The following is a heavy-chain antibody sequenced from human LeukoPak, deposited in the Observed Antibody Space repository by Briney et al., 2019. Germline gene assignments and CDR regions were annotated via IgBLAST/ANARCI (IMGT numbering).Heavy chain of an antibody. Sequence: ASVKVSCKASGYTFTSYSISWVRQAPGQGLEWMGWISAYNGKANSAQKLQDRVTMTTHTSTSTAYMELRSLRSDDTAVYYCARETNYAGGPYFDYWGQGTLVTVSS. CDR2: ISAYNGKA. CDR1: GYTFTSYS. D-gene: IGHD4/OR15-4a*01. J-gene: IGHJ4*02. CDR3: ARETNYAGGPYFDY. V-gene: IGHV1-18*01.